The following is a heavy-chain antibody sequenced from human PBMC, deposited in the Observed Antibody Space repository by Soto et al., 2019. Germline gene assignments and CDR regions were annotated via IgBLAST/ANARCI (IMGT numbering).Heavy chain of an antibody. CDR1: GFTFSSYG. CDR2: ISYDGSNK. V-gene: IGHV3-30*18. Sequence: QVQLGESGGGVVQPGRSLRLSCAASGFTFSSYGMHWVRQAPGKWLEWVAVISYDGSNKYYADSVKGRFTISRDNSKNTLYLQMNSLRAEDTAVYYCAKAHSRITMIVVVTLPDYWGQGTLVTVSS. CDR3: AKAHSRITMIVVVTLPDY. D-gene: IGHD3-22*01. J-gene: IGHJ4*02.